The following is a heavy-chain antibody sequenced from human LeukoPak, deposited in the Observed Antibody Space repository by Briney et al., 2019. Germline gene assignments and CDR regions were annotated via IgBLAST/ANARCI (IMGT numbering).Heavy chain of an antibody. CDR1: GFTFSSYW. J-gene: IGHJ4*02. CDR3: ASGEDYDSSGYRYFDY. V-gene: IGHV3-7*01. CDR2: IKEDGSEK. Sequence: GSLRLSCAASGFTFSSYWMTWVRQAPGKGLEWVANIKEDGSEKYYVDSVKGRFTISRDNAKNSLYLQMNSLRAEDTAVYYCASGEDYDSSGYRYFDYWGQGTLVTVSS. D-gene: IGHD3-22*01.